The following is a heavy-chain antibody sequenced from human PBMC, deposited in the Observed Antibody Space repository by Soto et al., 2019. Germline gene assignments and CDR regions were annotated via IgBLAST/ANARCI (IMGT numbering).Heavy chain of an antibody. Sequence: EVHLVESGEDLVQPGGSLRLSCAASGFTFSKYPMHWVRQAPGKGLEYVSAISSDGGTTFYADSVRGRFTMSRDNLKNTLYLQMRSLRGEDMAVYYCARGQIPYGLDVWGQGTTVTVS. CDR2: ISSDGGTT. V-gene: IGHV3-64*02. CDR1: GFTFSKYP. J-gene: IGHJ6*02. CDR3: ARGQIPYGLDV.